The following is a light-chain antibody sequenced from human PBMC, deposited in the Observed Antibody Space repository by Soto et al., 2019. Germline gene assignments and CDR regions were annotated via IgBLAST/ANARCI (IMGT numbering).Light chain of an antibody. CDR3: SSYTTSTSYV. J-gene: IGLJ1*01. V-gene: IGLV2-14*01. CDR2: DVS. CDR1: SSDIGRYNF. Sequence: QSALTQPASLSGSPGQSITVACTGTSSDIGRYNFVSWYQQFPGKAPKLIIYDVSKRPSGVSDRFSGSKSVNTASLTISGLQSEDEADYYCSSYTTSTSYVFGTGTKLTVL.